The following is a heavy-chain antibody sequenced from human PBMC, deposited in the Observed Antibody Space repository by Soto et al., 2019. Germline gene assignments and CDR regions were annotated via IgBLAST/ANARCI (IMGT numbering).Heavy chain of an antibody. CDR2: IYYSGST. J-gene: IGHJ4*02. CDR1: GGSISSGGYY. CDR3: AREEGGDRLFDY. D-gene: IGHD2-21*02. Sequence: QVQLQESGPGLVKPSQTLSLTCTVSGGSISSGGYYWSWIRQHPGKGLEWIGYIYYSGSTYYNPSLKTRVTISVDTSKTQFSLKLSSVTAADTAVYYGAREEGGDRLFDYWGQGTLVTVSS. V-gene: IGHV4-31*03.